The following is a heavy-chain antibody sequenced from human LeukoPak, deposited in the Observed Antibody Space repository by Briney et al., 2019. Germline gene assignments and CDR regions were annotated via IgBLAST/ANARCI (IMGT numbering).Heavy chain of an antibody. J-gene: IGHJ3*02. CDR3: AAAAGYRFDI. D-gene: IGHD6-13*01. CDR1: GFTFSSYA. Sequence: PGGSLRLSRAASGFTFSSYAMSWVRQAPGKGLEWVSAISGSGGSTYYADSVKGRFTISRDNAKNSLYLQMNSLRAEDTAVYYCAAAAGYRFDIWGQGTMVTVSS. V-gene: IGHV3-23*01. CDR2: ISGSGGST.